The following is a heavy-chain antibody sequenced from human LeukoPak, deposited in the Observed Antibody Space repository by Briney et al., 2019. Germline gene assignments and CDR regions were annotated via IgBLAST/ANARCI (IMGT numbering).Heavy chain of an antibody. CDR1: GYTFTGYY. V-gene: IGHV1-2*02. CDR3: ARDRRGYSGYGHFVGDY. Sequence: ASVKVSCKASGYTFTGYYMHWVRHAPGQGQEWMGCINPNSGGTNYAQKFQGRVTMTRDTSISTAHMELIRLRSDDTAVYYCARDRRGYSGYGHFVGDYWGQGTLVTVSS. D-gene: IGHD5-12*01. CDR2: INPNSGGT. J-gene: IGHJ4*02.